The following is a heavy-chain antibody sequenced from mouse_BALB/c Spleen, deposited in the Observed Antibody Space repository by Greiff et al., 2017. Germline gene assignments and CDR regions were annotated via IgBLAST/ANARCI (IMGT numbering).Heavy chain of an antibody. CDR1: GFSLTSYG. CDR2: IWAGGST. CDR3: ARERRRLQDYYAMDY. V-gene: IGHV2-9*02. J-gene: IGHJ4*01. D-gene: IGHD1-2*01. Sequence: QVQLKESGPGLVAPSQSLSITCTVSGFSLTSYGVHWVRQPPGKGLEWLGVIWAGGSTNYNSALMSRLSISKDNSKSQVFLKMNSLQTDDTAMYYCARERRRLQDYYAMDYWGQGTSVTVSS.